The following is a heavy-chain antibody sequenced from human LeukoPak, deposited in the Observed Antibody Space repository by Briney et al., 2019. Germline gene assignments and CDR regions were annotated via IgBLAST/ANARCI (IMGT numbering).Heavy chain of an antibody. Sequence: GGSLRLSCAASGFTFSSYAMSWVRQAPGKGLEWVSGISGSGGSTYYADSVKGRFTISRDNSKNTLYLQMNSLRAEDTAVYYCAKGSSLTGLYYYYYYYMDVWGKGTTVTVSS. V-gene: IGHV3-23*01. D-gene: IGHD3-10*01. J-gene: IGHJ6*03. CDR2: ISGSGGST. CDR3: AKGSSLTGLYYYYYYYMDV. CDR1: GFTFSSYA.